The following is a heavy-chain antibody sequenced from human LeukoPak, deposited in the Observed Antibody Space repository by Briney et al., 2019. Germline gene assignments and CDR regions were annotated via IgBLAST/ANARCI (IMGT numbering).Heavy chain of an antibody. V-gene: IGHV1-24*01. Sequence: ASVKVSCKVSGYTLTELSMHWVRQAPEKGLEWMGCFDPEDGETIYAQKFQGRVTMTADTNTNTVSMELRSLRFDDTAVYFCARDYILPLETDNGDGFAIWGQGTVVTVSS. CDR3: ARDYILPLETDNGDGFAI. D-gene: IGHD3-3*02. J-gene: IGHJ3*02. CDR2: FDPEDGET. CDR1: GYTLTELS.